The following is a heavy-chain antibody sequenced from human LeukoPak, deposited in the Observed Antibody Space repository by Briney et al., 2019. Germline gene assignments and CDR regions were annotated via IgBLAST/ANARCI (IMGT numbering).Heavy chain of an antibody. Sequence: PSQTLSLTCTVSGGSISSGGYCWSWIRQPAGKGLEWIGRIYTSGSTNYNPSLKSRVTISVDTSKNQFSLKLSSVTAADTAVYYCARDRPTYCSSTSCYRDYYYYYMDVWGKGTTVTISS. CDR1: GGSISSGGYC. J-gene: IGHJ6*03. CDR2: IYTSGST. V-gene: IGHV4-61*02. CDR3: ARDRPTYCSSTSCYRDYYYYYMDV. D-gene: IGHD2-2*01.